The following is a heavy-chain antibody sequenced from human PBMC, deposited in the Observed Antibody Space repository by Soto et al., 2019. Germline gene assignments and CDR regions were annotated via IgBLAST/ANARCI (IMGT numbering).Heavy chain of an antibody. CDR2: IYPYDSDT. V-gene: IGHV5-51*01. J-gene: IGHJ4*02. CDR3: AKISSTVIDY. CDR1: GYSFTSYW. Sequence: GESLKISCKTSGYSFTSYWIGWVRQMPGKGMEWMGNIYPYDSDTRYSPSFQGQVTISADTSITTAYLQWSGLRAEDTAVYYCAKISSTVIDYWGQGTLVTVSS. D-gene: IGHD4-17*01.